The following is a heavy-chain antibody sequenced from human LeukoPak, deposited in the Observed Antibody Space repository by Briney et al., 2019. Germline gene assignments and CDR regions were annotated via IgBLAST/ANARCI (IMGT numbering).Heavy chain of an antibody. J-gene: IGHJ4*02. D-gene: IGHD6-13*01. Sequence: SQTLSLTCAISGDSVASNSAAWNWIRQSPSRGLEWLGRTYYRSKRYNDYAVSVRSRINIIPDTSRNQVSLHLNSVTPEDTAVYYCARGAAATYWGQGTLVTVSS. CDR1: GDSVASNSAA. V-gene: IGHV6-1*01. CDR2: TYYRSKRYN. CDR3: ARGAAATY.